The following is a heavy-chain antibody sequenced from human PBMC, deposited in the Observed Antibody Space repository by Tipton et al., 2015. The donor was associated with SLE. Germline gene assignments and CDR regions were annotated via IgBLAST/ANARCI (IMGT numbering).Heavy chain of an antibody. J-gene: IGHJ2*01. CDR1: GGSISSYY. Sequence: TLSLTCTVSGGSISSYYWSWIRQPPGKGLEWIGYIYYSGSTNYNPSLKSRVTISVDTSKNQFSLKLSSVTAADTAVYYCARDLGSRGWYFDLWGRGTLVTVSS. D-gene: IGHD3-10*01. CDR2: IYYSGST. V-gene: IGHV4-59*01. CDR3: ARDLGSRGWYFDL.